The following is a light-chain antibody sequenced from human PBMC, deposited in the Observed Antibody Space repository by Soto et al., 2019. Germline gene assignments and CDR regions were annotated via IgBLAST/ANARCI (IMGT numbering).Light chain of an antibody. CDR1: PSDIGAYNY. V-gene: IGLV2-14*01. CDR2: DVS. J-gene: IGLJ2*01. Sequence: QSALTQPASVSGSPGQSITISCTGTPSDIGAYNYVSWYQQHPGKAPKFMIYDVSNRASGVSNRFSGSKSDNTASLTITGLQAEDEADYYCSSYTSNTTPVIFGGGTKLTVL. CDR3: SSYTSNTTPVI.